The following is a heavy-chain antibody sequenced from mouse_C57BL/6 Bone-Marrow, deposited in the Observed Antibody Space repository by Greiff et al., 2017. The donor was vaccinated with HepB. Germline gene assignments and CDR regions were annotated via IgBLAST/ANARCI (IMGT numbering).Heavy chain of an antibody. D-gene: IGHD2-1*01. Sequence: EVQVVESGPELVKPGDSVKISCKASGYSFTGYFMNWVMQSHGKSLEWIGRINPYNGDTFYNQKFKGKATLTVDKSSSTAHMELRSLTSEDSAVYYCAGGKEYYYAMDYWGQGTSVTVSS. CDR2: INPYNGDT. V-gene: IGHV1-20*01. CDR3: AGGKEYYYAMDY. J-gene: IGHJ4*01. CDR1: GYSFTGYF.